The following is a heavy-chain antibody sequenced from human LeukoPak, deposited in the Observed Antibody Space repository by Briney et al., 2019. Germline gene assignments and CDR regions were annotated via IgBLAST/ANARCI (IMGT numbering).Heavy chain of an antibody. CDR3: ARDGDHYYDSSAYYFDY. CDR1: GFTFSSYG. D-gene: IGHD3-22*01. J-gene: IGHJ4*02. V-gene: IGHV3-30*02. CDR2: IRYDGSNK. Sequence: GGSLRLSCAASGFTFSSYGMHWVRQAPGKGLEWVAFIRYDGSNKYYADSVKGRFTISRDNSKNTLYLQMNSLRAEDTAVYYCARDGDHYYDSSAYYFDYWGQGTLVTVSS.